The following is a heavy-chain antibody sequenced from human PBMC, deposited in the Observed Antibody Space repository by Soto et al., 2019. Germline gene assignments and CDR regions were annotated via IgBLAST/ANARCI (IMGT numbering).Heavy chain of an antibody. CDR1: GDSVSSNSAA. Sequence: SQTLSLTGAISGDSVSSNSAAWNWIRQSPSRGLEWLGRTYYRSKWYNDYAVSVKSRITINPDTSKNQFSLQLNSVTAADTAVYYCAREMAALNYFDYWGQGTLVTVSS. D-gene: IGHD2-15*01. J-gene: IGHJ4*02. CDR3: AREMAALNYFDY. CDR2: TYYRSKWYN. V-gene: IGHV6-1*01.